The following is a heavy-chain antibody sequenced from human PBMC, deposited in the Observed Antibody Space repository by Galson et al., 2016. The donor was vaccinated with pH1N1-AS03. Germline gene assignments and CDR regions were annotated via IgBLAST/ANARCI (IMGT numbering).Heavy chain of an antibody. D-gene: IGHD3/OR15-3a*01. CDR1: VFTFSSYA. Sequence: SLRLSCAASVFTFSSYAMSWVRQAPGKGLEWVSAVSGSGGSTYYADSVKGRFTISRGNSKNTLYLRMNSLRAEDTAVYYCARDHDFWTGYSGGYYYYIDVWGKGTTVTVSS. CDR2: VSGSGGST. CDR3: ARDHDFWTGYSGGYYYYIDV. V-gene: IGHV3-23*01. J-gene: IGHJ6*03.